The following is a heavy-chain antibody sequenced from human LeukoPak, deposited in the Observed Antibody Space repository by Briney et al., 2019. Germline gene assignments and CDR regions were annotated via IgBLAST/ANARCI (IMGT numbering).Heavy chain of an antibody. Sequence: ASVKVSCKASGYTFSSYDINWVRQATGQGLEWMGWMNPNSGNTSYAQKFQGRVTITRNTSISTAQMELSSLRSEDTAVYYCARAPKWQGYYYYMDVWGKGTTVTVSS. D-gene: IGHD2-8*01. CDR1: GYTFSSYD. CDR3: ARAPKWQGYYYYMDV. CDR2: MNPNSGNT. V-gene: IGHV1-8*03. J-gene: IGHJ6*03.